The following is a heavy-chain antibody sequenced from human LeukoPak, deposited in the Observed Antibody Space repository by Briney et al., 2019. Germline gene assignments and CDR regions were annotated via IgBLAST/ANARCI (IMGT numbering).Heavy chain of an antibody. Sequence: PSATLSLTCTISDRSITTYYGSWIRQPPGKGLEGIGDVYYSGSPDYNPSLKSRVTLSADTSKNQFPLTLTSVTAADTAMYYCATTTIGSSSSYYFHYWGRGTLVTVSS. CDR2: VYYSGSP. CDR3: ATTTIGSSSSYYFHY. J-gene: IGHJ4*02. D-gene: IGHD6-6*01. CDR1: DRSITTYY. V-gene: IGHV4-59*01.